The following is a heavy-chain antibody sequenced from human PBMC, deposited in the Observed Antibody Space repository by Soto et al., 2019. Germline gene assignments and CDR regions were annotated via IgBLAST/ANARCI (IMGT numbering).Heavy chain of an antibody. Sequence: QVQLVESGGGVVQPGTSLRLSCVGSGFTFRSFVIHWVRQAPGKGLEWVALTSYDGSNKYYEDSVKGRFTISRDKSRNTVALQMDSLRLEDTGLYYCARWGTTGGLDVWGPGTLVSVSS. CDR2: TSYDGSNK. CDR1: GFTFRSFV. CDR3: ARWGTTGGLDV. V-gene: IGHV3-30*19. D-gene: IGHD3-16*01. J-gene: IGHJ4*02.